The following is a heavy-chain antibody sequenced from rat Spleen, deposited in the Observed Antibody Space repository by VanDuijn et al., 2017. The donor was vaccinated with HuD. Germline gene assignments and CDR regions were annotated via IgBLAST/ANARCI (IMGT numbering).Heavy chain of an antibody. D-gene: IGHD4-3*01. Sequence: EVQLVESGGGLVQPGRSLKVSCAASGFIFRNFDMAWVRQAPTKGLEWVASISPSGVTYYRDSVKGRFTVSRENAKSTLYLLVDSLRSEDTATYYCARHDTSGYSNWFAYWVQGTLVTVSS. CDR3: ARHDTSGYSNWFAY. CDR2: ISPSGVT. J-gene: IGHJ3*01. CDR1: GFIFRNFD. V-gene: IGHV5-25*01.